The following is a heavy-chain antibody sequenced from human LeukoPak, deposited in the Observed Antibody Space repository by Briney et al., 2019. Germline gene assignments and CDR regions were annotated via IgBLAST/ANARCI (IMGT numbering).Heavy chain of an antibody. CDR3: ATGWSGYYWTT. V-gene: IGHV4-59*04. CDR2: IYHSGST. Sequence: SETLSLTCTVSGGSISSYYWSWIRQPPGKGLEWIGSIYHSGSTYYNPSLKSRVTISVDTSKNQFSLKLSSVTAADTAVYYCATGWSGYYWTTWGQGTLVAVSS. D-gene: IGHD3-3*01. J-gene: IGHJ5*02. CDR1: GGSISSYY.